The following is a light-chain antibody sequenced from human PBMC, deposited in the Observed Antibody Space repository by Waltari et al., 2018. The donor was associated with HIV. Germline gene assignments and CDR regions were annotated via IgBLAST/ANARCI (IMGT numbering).Light chain of an antibody. Sequence: QSALTQPRSVSGSPGQPVTISCTGTSSDVGGYNYVSWYQQHPGKAPKLMIYDVNKRPSGVPDRFAGSKSGNTASLTISGLQTEDEADYYCTSYTTSSTRVFGGGTKLTVL. J-gene: IGLJ3*02. CDR2: DVN. CDR1: SSDVGGYNY. CDR3: TSYTTSSTRV. V-gene: IGLV2-11*01.